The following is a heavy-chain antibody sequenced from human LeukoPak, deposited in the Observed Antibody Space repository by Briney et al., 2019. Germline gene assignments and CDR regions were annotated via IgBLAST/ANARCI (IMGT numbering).Heavy chain of an antibody. V-gene: IGHV1-18*01. CDR2: ISAYSGNT. CDR1: GYTFTSYG. CDR3: ARVQDTYYYDSSGYYPLDY. J-gene: IGHJ4*02. Sequence: ASVKVSCKASGYTFTSYGISWVRQAPGQGLEWMGWISAYSGNTNYAQKLQGRVTTTTDTSTSTAYMELRSLRSDDTAVYYCARVQDTYYYDSSGYYPLDYWGQGTLVTVSS. D-gene: IGHD3-22*01.